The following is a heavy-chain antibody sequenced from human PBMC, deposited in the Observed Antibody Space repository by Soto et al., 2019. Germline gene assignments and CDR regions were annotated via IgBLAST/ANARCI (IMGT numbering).Heavy chain of an antibody. V-gene: IGHV4-59*01. Sequence: SETLFLTCTVSGGSIRSYYWSWIRQPPGKGLEWIGYIYYSGSTNYNPSLKSRVTISVDTSKNQFSLKLRSVTAADTAVYYCARDYYYESSGYYYFDYWGQGTLVTVSS. J-gene: IGHJ4*02. D-gene: IGHD3-22*01. CDR2: IYYSGST. CDR3: ARDYYYESSGYYYFDY. CDR1: GGSIRSYY.